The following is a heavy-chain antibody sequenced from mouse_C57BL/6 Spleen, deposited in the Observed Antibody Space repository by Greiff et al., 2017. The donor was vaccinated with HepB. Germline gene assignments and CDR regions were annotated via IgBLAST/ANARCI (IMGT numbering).Heavy chain of an antibody. CDR1: GYTFTDYE. V-gene: IGHV1-15*01. CDR2: IDPETGGT. CDR3: TRYGNYVGWYFDV. Sequence: QVHVKQSGAELVRPGASVTLSCKASGYTFTDYEMHWVKQTPVHGLEWIGAIDPETGGTAYNQKFKGKAILTADKSSSPASIELRSLTSEDSAVYYCTRYGNYVGWYFDVWGTGTTVTVSS. J-gene: IGHJ1*03. D-gene: IGHD2-1*01.